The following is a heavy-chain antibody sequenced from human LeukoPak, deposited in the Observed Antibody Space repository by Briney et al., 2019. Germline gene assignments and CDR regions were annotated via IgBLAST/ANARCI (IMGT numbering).Heavy chain of an antibody. CDR2: IKQDGSEK. CDR1: GFTFSSYW. D-gene: IGHD3-10*01. V-gene: IGHV3-7*01. CDR3: ARALYYYGSGSYYKGSGYAFDI. J-gene: IGHJ3*02. Sequence: GGSLGLSCAASGFTFSSYWMSWVRQAPGKGLEWVANIKQDGSEKYYVDSVKGRFTISRDNAKNSLYLQMNSLRAEDTAVYYCARALYYYGSGSYYKGSGYAFDIWGQGTMVTVSS.